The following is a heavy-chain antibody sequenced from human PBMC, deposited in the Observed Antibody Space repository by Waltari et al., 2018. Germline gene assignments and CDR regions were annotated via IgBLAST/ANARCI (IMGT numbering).Heavy chain of an antibody. J-gene: IGHJ4*02. D-gene: IGHD2-8*01. CDR1: GGTFSSYA. Sequence: QVQLVQSGAEVKKPGSSVKVSCKASGGTFSSYAISWVRQAPGQGLEWMGGSIPIFGTANYAQKFQGRVTITADESTSTAYMELSSLRSEDTAVYYCARVGAFSTNLVWHYFDYWGQGTLVTVSS. V-gene: IGHV1-69*01. CDR3: ARVGAFSTNLVWHYFDY. CDR2: SIPIFGTA.